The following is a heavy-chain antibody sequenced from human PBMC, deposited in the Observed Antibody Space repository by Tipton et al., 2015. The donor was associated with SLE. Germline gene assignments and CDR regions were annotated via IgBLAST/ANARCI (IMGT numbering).Heavy chain of an antibody. Sequence: TLSLTCTVSGGSISSGGYYWSWIRQHPGKGLEWIGYIYYSGSTNYNPSLKSRVTISVDTSKNQFSLKLSSVTAADTAVYYCARDRSSSWGGNAFDIWGQGTMVTVSS. V-gene: IGHV4-61*08. J-gene: IGHJ3*02. CDR3: ARDRSSSWGGNAFDI. D-gene: IGHD6-13*01. CDR2: IYYSGST. CDR1: GGSISSGGYY.